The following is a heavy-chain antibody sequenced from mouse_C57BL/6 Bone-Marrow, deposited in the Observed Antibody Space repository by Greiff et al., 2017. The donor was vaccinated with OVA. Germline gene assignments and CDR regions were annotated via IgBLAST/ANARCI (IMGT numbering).Heavy chain of an antibody. CDR1: GFTFSDYG. CDR2: ISSGSSTI. Sequence: VHLVESGGGLVKPGGSLKLSCAASGFTFSDYGMHWVRQAPEKGLEGVAYISSGSSTIYYADTVKGRFTISRDNAKNTLFLQMTSLRSEDTAMYYCARSYYSTRGAYWGQGTLVTVSA. CDR3: ARSYYSTRGAY. V-gene: IGHV5-17*01. D-gene: IGHD2-5*01. J-gene: IGHJ3*01.